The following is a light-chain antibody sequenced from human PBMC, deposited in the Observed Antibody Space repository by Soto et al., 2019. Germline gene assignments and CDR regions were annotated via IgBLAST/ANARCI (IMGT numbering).Light chain of an antibody. CDR1: SSNIGNNY. CDR2: DNN. CDR3: ATLDGSLPGEV. J-gene: IGLJ2*01. V-gene: IGLV1-51*01. Sequence: QSVLTQSPSVSAAPGQKVTISCSGSSSNIGNNYVSWYQQLPGTAPKLLIYDNNKRPSEIPDRFSGSKSGTSGTLDITGLQTGDEADYYCATLDGSLPGEVFGGGTKLTVL.